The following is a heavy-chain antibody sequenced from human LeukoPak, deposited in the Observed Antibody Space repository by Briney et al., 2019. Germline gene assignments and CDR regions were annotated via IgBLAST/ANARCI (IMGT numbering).Heavy chain of an antibody. Sequence: GGSLRLSCAASGFSFSVYGMHWVRQAPGKGLEWVAVIWHDGSIKYYADSVKGRFTISRDNSKNTLYLQMSSLRTEDMAVYYCARAVGPFDYWGQGTLVTVSS. CDR3: ARAVGPFDY. CDR1: GFSFSVYG. V-gene: IGHV3-33*01. J-gene: IGHJ4*02. D-gene: IGHD2-15*01. CDR2: IWHDGSIK.